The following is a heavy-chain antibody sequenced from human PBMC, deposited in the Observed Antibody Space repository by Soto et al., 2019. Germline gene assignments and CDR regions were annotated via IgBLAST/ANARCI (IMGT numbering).Heavy chain of an antibody. CDR3: ARPSVWYFDL. CDR2: INAGNGNT. J-gene: IGHJ2*01. Sequence: QVQLVQSGAEVKMPGASVKVSCKASGYTFTNYAIHWVRQAPGQRLEWMGWINAGNGNTKYSQKFQGRVPITRDTSASTAYMELNSLRSEDTAVYYCARPSVWYFDLWGRGTLVTVSS. V-gene: IGHV1-3*01. CDR1: GYTFTNYA.